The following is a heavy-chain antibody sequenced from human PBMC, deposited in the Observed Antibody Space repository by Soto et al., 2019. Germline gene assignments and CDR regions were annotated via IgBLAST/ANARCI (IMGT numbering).Heavy chain of an antibody. D-gene: IGHD2-15*01. CDR2: IGAADDP. Sequence: AGSLRLSCAASGFTSSAYDMHWVRQATGNGLECVSSIGAADDPYYLDSVKGRFTISRDSSKNTLYLQMNSLRAEGTAVYYCARDLGYCSGGSCQVHYYYYGMDVWGQGTTVTVSS. CDR1: GFTSSAYD. J-gene: IGHJ6*02. V-gene: IGHV3-13*05. CDR3: ARDLGYCSGGSCQVHYYYYGMDV.